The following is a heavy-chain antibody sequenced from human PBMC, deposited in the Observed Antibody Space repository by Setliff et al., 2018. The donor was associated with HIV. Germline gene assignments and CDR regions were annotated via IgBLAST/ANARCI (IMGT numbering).Heavy chain of an antibody. CDR3: ARETQQSYNIVTGYNYYYGIDV. J-gene: IGHJ6*02. CDR1: GASISSYY. D-gene: IGHD3-9*01. Sequence: LSETLSLTCNVSGASISSYYWTWIRQSPGNRLEWLGYITDSGNTNYNPSLRRRVTISADTTKNQVSLRLRSVTAADTAVYYCARETQQSYNIVTGYNYYYGIDVWGQGTTVTVSS. CDR2: ITDSGNT. V-gene: IGHV4-59*01.